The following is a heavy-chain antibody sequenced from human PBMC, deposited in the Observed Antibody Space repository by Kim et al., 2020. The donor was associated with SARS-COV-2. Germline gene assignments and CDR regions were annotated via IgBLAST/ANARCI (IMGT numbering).Heavy chain of an antibody. CDR2: IRSNTNTYAT. CDR3: TRTPTFYDVLTGFGGDSFDI. V-gene: IGHV3-73*01. Sequence: GGSLRLSCAASGFTFSDSGIHWVRQASGKGLEWVGRIRSNTNTYATAYAASVNGRFTISSDNSENTAYLQMNSLKTDDTAVYYCTRTPTFYDVLTGFGGDSFDIWGRGTVVTVSS. J-gene: IGHJ3*02. CDR1: GFTFSDSG. D-gene: IGHD3-9*01.